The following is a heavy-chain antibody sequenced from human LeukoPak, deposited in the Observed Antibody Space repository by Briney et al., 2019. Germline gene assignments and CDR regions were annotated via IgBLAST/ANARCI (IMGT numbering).Heavy chain of an antibody. D-gene: IGHD6-19*01. CDR1: GGSISSSSYY. CDR2: IYYSGST. Sequence: PSETLSLTCAVSGGSISSSSYYWGWIRQPPGKGLEWIGSIYYSGSTYYNPSLKSRVTISVDTSKNQFSLKLSSVTAADTAVYHCARLTDSSGWYEYYYYYMDVWGKGTTVTVSS. CDR3: ARLTDSSGWYEYYYYYMDV. V-gene: IGHV4-39*01. J-gene: IGHJ6*03.